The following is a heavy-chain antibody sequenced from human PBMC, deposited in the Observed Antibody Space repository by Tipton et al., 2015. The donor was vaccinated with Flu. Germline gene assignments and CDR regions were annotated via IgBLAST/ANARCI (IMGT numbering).Heavy chain of an antibody. CDR1: GGSISSGSYY. Sequence: LRLSCTVSGGSISSGSYYWSWIRQPAGKGLEWIWRIYTSGSTNYNPSLKSRVTISVDTSKNHFSLKLSSVNAPDTVVYYCATDKKYRRLDYRGQGTLVTVSS. CDR3: ATDKKYRRLDY. CDR2: IYTSGST. D-gene: IGHD5-12*01. J-gene: IGHJ4*02. V-gene: IGHV4-61*02.